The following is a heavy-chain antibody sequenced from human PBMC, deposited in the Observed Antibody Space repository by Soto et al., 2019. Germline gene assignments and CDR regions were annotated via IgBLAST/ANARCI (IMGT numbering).Heavy chain of an antibody. D-gene: IGHD1-26*01. V-gene: IGHV3-23*01. CDR2: ISGSGDST. CDR1: GFTFSSYA. Sequence: EVQLLESGGGLVQPGGSLRLSCAASGFTFSSYAMRWVRQAQGKGLEWVSAISGSGDSTYYADSVKGRFTISRDNSKNTVYLKMDSQRGEDTAVYYCPKPGRGSYYEYCGQGTVVTVSS. CDR3: PKPGRGSYYEY. J-gene: IGHJ4*02.